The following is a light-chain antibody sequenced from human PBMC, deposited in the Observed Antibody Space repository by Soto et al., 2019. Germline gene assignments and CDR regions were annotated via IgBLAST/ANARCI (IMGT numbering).Light chain of an antibody. Sequence: IQINQSPSSLSAYVGDRVTITCRASQGISNYLAWYQQKPGKVPKLLIYAASTLQSGVPSRFSGSGSGTDFTLSISSLQPEHVATYSCQKYTSALWTFGRGTKLDIK. CDR3: QKYTSALWT. V-gene: IGKV1-27*01. CDR2: AAS. CDR1: QGISNY. J-gene: IGKJ1*01.